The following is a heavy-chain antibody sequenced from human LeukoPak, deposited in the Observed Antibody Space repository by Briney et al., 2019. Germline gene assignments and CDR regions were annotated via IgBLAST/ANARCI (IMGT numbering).Heavy chain of an antibody. CDR3: ASRRVTFWSGYSSGP. CDR1: GGSFSGYY. V-gene: IGHV4-34*01. J-gene: IGHJ5*02. CDR2: INHSGST. Sequence: SETLSLTCAVYGGSFSGYYWSWIRQPPGKGLEWIGEINHSGSTNYNPSLKSRVTISVDTSKNQFSLKQSSVTAADTAVYYCASRRVTFWSGYSSGPWGQGTLVTVSS. D-gene: IGHD3-3*01.